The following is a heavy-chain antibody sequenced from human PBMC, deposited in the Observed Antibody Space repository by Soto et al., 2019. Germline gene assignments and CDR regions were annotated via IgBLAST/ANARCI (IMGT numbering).Heavy chain of an antibody. D-gene: IGHD6-13*01. J-gene: IGHJ4*02. CDR1: GGSFSGYY. CDR2: INHSGNT. CDR3: ARHHVRGRTIAGAAEF. V-gene: IGHV4-34*01. Sequence: SKTLSLTCAVYGGSFSGYYWSWIRQPPGKGLEWIGEINHSGNTNYNPSLKSRVTISVDTSKNQLFLNLSSVTAADTAMYYCARHHVRGRTIAGAAEFWGQGTLVTGSS.